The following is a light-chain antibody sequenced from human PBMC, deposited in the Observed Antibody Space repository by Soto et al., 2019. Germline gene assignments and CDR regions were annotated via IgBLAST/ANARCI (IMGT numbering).Light chain of an antibody. CDR2: GAS. V-gene: IGKV3-20*01. CDR1: QSVSSGH. CDR3: QQNYNSLWK. Sequence: VLAQAPVPLSLSPGERASLSCRASQSVSSGHLAWYQQKPGQAPRLLIYGASSMPTGIPDRFSSSGSGTDFTLTISRLEPEDYATYYCQQNYNSLWKFGQGTKVDIK. J-gene: IGKJ1*01.